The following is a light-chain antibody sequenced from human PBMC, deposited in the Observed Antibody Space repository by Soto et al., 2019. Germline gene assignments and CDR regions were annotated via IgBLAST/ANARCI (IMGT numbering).Light chain of an antibody. CDR3: MIWPSTAVV. CDR1: SDINVGSYN. J-gene: IGLJ2*01. V-gene: IGLV5-37*01. CDR2: YYSDSDK. Sequence: QPVLTQPPSSSASPGESASLTCTLPSDINVGSYNIYWYQQKPGSPPRYLLYYYSDSDKGQGSGVPSRFSGSKDASATTGILLISGLQSEDEADYYCMIWPSTAVVFGGGTKLTVL.